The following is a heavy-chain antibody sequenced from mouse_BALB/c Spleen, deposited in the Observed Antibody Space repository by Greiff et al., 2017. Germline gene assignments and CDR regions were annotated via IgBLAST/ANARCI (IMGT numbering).Heavy chain of an antibody. CDR3: ARSYGSSYACAY. V-gene: IGHV5-17*02. CDR1: GFTFSSFG. J-gene: IGHJ3*01. D-gene: IGHD1-1*01. Sequence: EVQRVESGGGLVQPGGSRKLSCAASGFTFSSFGMHWVRQAPETGLEWVAYISSGSSTIYYADTVNGRFTISRDNTKNNLFLQMTRLRSEDTAMYYCARSYGSSYACAYWGQGTLVTVSA. CDR2: ISSGSSTI.